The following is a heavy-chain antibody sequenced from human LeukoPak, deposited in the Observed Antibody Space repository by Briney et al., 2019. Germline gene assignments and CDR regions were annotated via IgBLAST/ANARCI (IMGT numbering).Heavy chain of an antibody. D-gene: IGHD2-15*01. V-gene: IGHV3-7*01. CDR2: IKQDGSQK. CDR3: ATASLSSLLTFDY. J-gene: IGHJ4*02. CDR1: GFTSSSYW. Sequence: PGGPLRLSCAASGFTSSSYWLNWVRQAPGKGLEWVAIIKQDGSQKFYVDSVKGRFTISTDTAKNSLYLLMNSLRAEDTAVYYCATASLSSLLTFDYWGQGTLVTVSS.